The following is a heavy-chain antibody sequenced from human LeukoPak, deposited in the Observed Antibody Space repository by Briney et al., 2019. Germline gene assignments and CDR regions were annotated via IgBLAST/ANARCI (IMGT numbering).Heavy chain of an antibody. CDR1: GSIFSSYW. V-gene: IGHV5-51*01. D-gene: IGHD3-22*01. CDR3: AIVPRGASSGYCSLNP. CDR2: IYPGGSDT. J-gene: IGHJ5*02. Sequence: LQISCESSGSIFSSYWIGWVRQLPGKGLEWMGIIYPGGSDTRYSPSFQGQATISADKSLSSVYLRWSSLKASDTAMYYCAIVPRGASSGYCSLNPWGQGTLVPVSS.